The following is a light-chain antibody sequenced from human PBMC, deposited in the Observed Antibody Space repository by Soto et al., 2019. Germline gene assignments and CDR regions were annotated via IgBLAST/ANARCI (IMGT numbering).Light chain of an antibody. CDR1: QSVSSSY. V-gene: IGKV3-20*01. CDR3: QQYGSSPWT. CDR2: GAS. Sequence: EIVLTQSPGTLSLSPGERASLSGRASQSVSSSYLAWYQQKPGQAPRLLIYGASSRATGIPDRFSGSGSGTGFTLTISRLEPEDFAVYYCQQYGSSPWTFGQGTKVDIK. J-gene: IGKJ1*01.